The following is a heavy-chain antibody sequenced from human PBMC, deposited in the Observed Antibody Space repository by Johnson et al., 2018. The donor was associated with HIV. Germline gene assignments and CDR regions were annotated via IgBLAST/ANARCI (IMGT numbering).Heavy chain of an antibody. J-gene: IGHJ3*02. D-gene: IGHD3-9*01. CDR1: GFTFSSYD. V-gene: IGHV3-30*02. Sequence: QLVESGGGVVQPGGSLRLSCAASGFTFSSYDMHWVRQAPGKGLEWVAFIRYDGSNKYYADSVKGRFTISRDNSKNTLYLQMNSLRAEDTAVYYCAILRYFDWLEDDAFDIWGQGTMVTVSS. CDR2: IRYDGSNK. CDR3: AILRYFDWLEDDAFDI.